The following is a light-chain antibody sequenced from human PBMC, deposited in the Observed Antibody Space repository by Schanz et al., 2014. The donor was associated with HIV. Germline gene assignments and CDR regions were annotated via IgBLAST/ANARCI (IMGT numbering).Light chain of an antibody. CDR1: SSNIGAPYD. V-gene: IGLV1-40*01. CDR3: QSYDSNLSGWV. Sequence: QSVLTQPPSVSGAPGQRVTLSCTGSSSNIGAPYDVHWYQQLPGTAPKLLIYGDTNRPSGVPDRFSGSKSGTSASLAITGLQAEDEADYYCQSYDSNLSGWVFGGGTKLTVL. J-gene: IGLJ3*02. CDR2: GDT.